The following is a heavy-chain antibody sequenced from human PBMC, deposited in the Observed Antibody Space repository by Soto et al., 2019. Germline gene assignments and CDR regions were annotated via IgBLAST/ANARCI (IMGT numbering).Heavy chain of an antibody. CDR2: ISYYGSNK. D-gene: IGHD5-18*01. CDR1: GCTFSSYA. V-gene: IGHV3-30-3*01. J-gene: IGHJ4*02. CDR3: ATAPPHYGYGPDDY. Sequence: VGSLRLSCAASGCTFSSYAMHWARQAPGKVLECVAVISYYGSNKYYSDSLKGRFTISRDNSKNRLYLQMNSLRAEDTAVYYCATAPPHYGYGPDDYCGQRTLVTVSS.